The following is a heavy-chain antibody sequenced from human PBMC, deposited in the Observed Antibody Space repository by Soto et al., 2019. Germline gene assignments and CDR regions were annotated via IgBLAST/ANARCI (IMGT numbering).Heavy chain of an antibody. CDR3: ARHTPAPDY. Sequence: QVQLVQSGAEVKKPGASVKVSCKASGYTFASYAISWMRQAPGQGLEWMGWISAYSGKTNYAQKLQGRVTMTTDPSTSTAYMELTRVRSDATAVYYCARHTPAPDYWGQGTLVTVSS. J-gene: IGHJ4*02. D-gene: IGHD2-2*01. CDR1: GYTFASYA. V-gene: IGHV1-18*01. CDR2: ISAYSGKT.